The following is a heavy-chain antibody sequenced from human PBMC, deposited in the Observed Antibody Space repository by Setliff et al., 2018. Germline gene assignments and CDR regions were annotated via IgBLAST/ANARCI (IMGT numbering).Heavy chain of an antibody. J-gene: IGHJ4*02. Sequence: PSETLSLTCTVYGGSFSDYYWGWIRQSPGKRPEWIAEINQSGNTNHNPSLNSRVSVSVDTPTNQFSLKVFSVTAADTAVYYCRFWSSYYKNDYWAQGTLVTVSS. V-gene: IGHV4-34*01. CDR3: RFWSSYYKNDY. D-gene: IGHD3-3*01. CDR1: GGSFSDYY. CDR2: INQSGNT.